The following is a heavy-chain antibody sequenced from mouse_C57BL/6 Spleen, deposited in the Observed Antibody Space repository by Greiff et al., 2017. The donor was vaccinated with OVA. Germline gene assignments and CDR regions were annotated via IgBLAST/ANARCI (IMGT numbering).Heavy chain of an antibody. CDR1: GYTFTSYD. J-gene: IGHJ2*01. CDR3: ARGRFLDY. V-gene: IGHV1-85*01. CDR2: IYPRDGST. Sequence: VKLMESGPELVKPGASVKLSCKASGYTFTSYDINWVKQRPGQGLEWIGWIYPRDGSTKYNEKFKGKATLTVDTSSSTAYMELHSLTSEDSAVYFCARGRFLDYWGQGTTLTVSS.